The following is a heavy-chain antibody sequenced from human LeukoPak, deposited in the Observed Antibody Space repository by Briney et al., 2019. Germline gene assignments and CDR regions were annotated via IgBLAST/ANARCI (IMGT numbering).Heavy chain of an antibody. CDR2: IYSGGST. J-gene: IGHJ3*02. CDR3: ARRYCSSTSCYDDAFDI. CDR1: GFTVSSSY. Sequence: GGSLRLSCAASGFTVSSSYMSWVRQAPVKGLEWVPVIYSGGSTYYADSVKGRFTISRDNSKNTLYLQMNSLRAEDTAVYYCARRYCSSTSCYDDAFDIWGQGTMVTVSS. D-gene: IGHD2-2*01. V-gene: IGHV3-53*01.